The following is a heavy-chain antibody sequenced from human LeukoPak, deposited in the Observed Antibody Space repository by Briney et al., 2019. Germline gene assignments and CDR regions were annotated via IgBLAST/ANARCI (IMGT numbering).Heavy chain of an antibody. J-gene: IGHJ5*02. V-gene: IGHV3-23*01. CDR3: AKEVKAGTNWFDP. CDR1: GFTFSNYA. CDR2: ISFSGTST. D-gene: IGHD6-13*01. Sequence: PGGSLRLSCAASGFTFSNYAMSWVRQAPGKGLEWVSAISFSGTSTYYADSVKGRFTTSRDNSKNTVYLQMNGLRAEDTAVYFCAKEVKAGTNWFDPWGQGTLVTVSS.